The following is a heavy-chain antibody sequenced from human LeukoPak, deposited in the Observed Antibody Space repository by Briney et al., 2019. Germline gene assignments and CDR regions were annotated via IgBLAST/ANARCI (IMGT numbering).Heavy chain of an antibody. Sequence: SETLSLTCAVYGGSFSGYYWSWIRQPPGKGLEWIGGINHSGSTNYNPSLKSRVTISVDTSKNQFSLKLSSVTAADTAVYYCARGAVVVPAAIERRYYYYYYGMDVWGKGTTVTVSS. CDR1: GGSFSGYY. J-gene: IGHJ6*04. CDR2: INHSGST. D-gene: IGHD2-2*02. V-gene: IGHV4-34*01. CDR3: ARGAVVVPAAIERRYYYYYYGMDV.